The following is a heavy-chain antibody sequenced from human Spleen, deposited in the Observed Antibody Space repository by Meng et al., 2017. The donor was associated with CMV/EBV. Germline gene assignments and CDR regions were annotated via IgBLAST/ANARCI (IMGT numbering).Heavy chain of an antibody. CDR3: AADLGDYGSGSFDP. CDR2: IIPILGIA. V-gene: IGHV1-69*02. J-gene: IGHJ5*02. Sequence: SGGTFSSYTSSWVRQAPGQGLEWMGRIIPILGIANYAQKFQGRVTITADKSKSTAYMELSSLRSEDTAVYYCAADLGDYGSGSFDPWGQGTLVTVSS. D-gene: IGHD3-10*01. CDR1: GGTFSSYT.